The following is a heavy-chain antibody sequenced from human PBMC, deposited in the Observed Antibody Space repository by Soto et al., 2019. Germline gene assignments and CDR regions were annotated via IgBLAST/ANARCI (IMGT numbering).Heavy chain of an antibody. Sequence: EVQLLESGGGLVQPWGSLILSCAASGFTFSSYAMSWVRQAPGKGLEWVAAISGSGRSTYYADSVKGRFTISRYNSKNTLYLQMNRVRAEDTAVYYCGKAQFCESGDAFDIWGQGTMVTVSS. D-gene: IGHD1-26*01. CDR1: GFTFSSYA. CDR3: GKAQFCESGDAFDI. V-gene: IGHV3-23*01. J-gene: IGHJ3*02. CDR2: ISGSGRST.